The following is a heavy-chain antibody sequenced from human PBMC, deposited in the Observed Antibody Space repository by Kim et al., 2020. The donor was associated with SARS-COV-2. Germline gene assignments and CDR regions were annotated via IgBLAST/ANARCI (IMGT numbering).Heavy chain of an antibody. D-gene: IGHD2-15*01. J-gene: IGHJ6*02. CDR2: ISSSSSYI. CDR3: AREDGCSGGSCYLWYYYGMDV. V-gene: IGHV3-21*01. Sequence: GGSLRLSCAASGFTFSSYSMNWVRQAPGKGLEWVSSISSSSSYIYYADSVKGRFTISRDNAKNSLYLQMNSLRAEDTAVYYCAREDGCSGGSCYLWYYYGMDVWGQGTTVTVSS. CDR1: GFTFSSYS.